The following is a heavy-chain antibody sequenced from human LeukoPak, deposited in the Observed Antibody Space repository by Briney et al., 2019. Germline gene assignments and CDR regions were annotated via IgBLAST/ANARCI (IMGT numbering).Heavy chain of an antibody. CDR1: GYSFTSYS. CDR2: ISASNDNS. V-gene: IGHV1-18*01. D-gene: IGHD3-10*01. Sequence: GASVKVSCKASGYSFTSYSISWVRQAPGQGLEWMGWISASNDNSKYAQKLQDRVTLTADTSTSTAYMELRSLRSDDTAVYYCARDRSPGSGSYYNYWGQGTLVTVSS. CDR3: ARDRSPGSGSYYNY. J-gene: IGHJ4*02.